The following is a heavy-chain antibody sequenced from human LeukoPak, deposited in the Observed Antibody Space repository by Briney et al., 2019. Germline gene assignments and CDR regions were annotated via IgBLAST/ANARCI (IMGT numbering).Heavy chain of an antibody. CDR1: GFTFSSYG. V-gene: IGHV3-33*01. CDR2: IWYDGSNK. Sequence: PGGSLRLSCAASGFTFSSYGMHWVRQAPGKGLEWVAVIWYDGSNKYNADSVKGRFTISRDNSKNTLYLQMNSLRAEDTAVYYCARDSVSKEPGMFDPWGQGTLVTVSS. J-gene: IGHJ5*02. CDR3: ARDSVSKEPGMFDP. D-gene: IGHD2/OR15-2a*01.